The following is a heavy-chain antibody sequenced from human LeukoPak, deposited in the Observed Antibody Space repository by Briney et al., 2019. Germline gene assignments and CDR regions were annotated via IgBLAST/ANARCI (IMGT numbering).Heavy chain of an antibody. Sequence: ASVKVSCKASGGTFSSYAISWVRQAPGQGLEWMGGIIPIFGTANYAQKFQGRVTITADESTSTAYMELSSLRSEDTAVYYCARDSREGYSSSFYYYYGMDVWGQGTTVTVSS. V-gene: IGHV1-69*13. J-gene: IGHJ6*02. CDR2: IIPIFGTA. CDR3: ARDSREGYSSSFYYYYGMDV. D-gene: IGHD6-13*01. CDR1: GGTFSSYA.